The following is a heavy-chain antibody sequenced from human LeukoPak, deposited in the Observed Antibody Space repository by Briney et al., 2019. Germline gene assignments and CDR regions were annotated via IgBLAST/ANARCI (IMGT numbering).Heavy chain of an antibody. CDR3: AKDMTTSIAAATVDY. CDR1: GFTFSSYS. Sequence: GGSLRLSCAASGFTFSSYSMNWVRQAPGKGLEWVSSISSSSSYIYYADSVKGRFTISRDNAKNSLYLQMNSLRAEDTALYYCAKDMTTSIAAATVDYWGQGTLVTVSS. J-gene: IGHJ4*02. V-gene: IGHV3-21*04. CDR2: ISSSSSYI. D-gene: IGHD6-13*01.